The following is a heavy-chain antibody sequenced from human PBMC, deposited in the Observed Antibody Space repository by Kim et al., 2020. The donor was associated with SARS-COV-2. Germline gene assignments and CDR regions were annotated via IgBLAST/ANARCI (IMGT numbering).Heavy chain of an antibody. CDR2: IRSRGNSSAT. Sequence: GGSLRLSCAASGFTFSGSPMHWVRQASGKGLEWVGRIRSRGNSSATSDSASVKVRFTISRDNSTSTAYMQMNSLKTADTDVYDCTRIPGTTLAVWVAF. D-gene: IGHD1-1*01. CDR1: GFTFSGSP. V-gene: IGHV3-73*01. J-gene: IGHJ3*01. CDR3: TRIPGTTLAVWVAF.